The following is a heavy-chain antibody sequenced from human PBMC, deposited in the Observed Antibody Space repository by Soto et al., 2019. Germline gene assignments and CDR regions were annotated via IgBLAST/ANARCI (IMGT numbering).Heavy chain of an antibody. CDR3: ARSLSGFCGYELDY. CDR2: MSGYNGNT. CDR1: GYSFTYFV. D-gene: IGHD5-12*01. J-gene: IGHJ4*02. V-gene: IGHV1-18*01. Sequence: QVQLVQSGAEVKKPGASVKVSCKTSGYSFTYFVISWVRQAPGHVLEWMGWMSGYNGNTDYAHKVQGIVTVTTDTSTRTAYMELRSLRSDDTAVYYCARSLSGFCGYELDYWGQGNLVTVSS.